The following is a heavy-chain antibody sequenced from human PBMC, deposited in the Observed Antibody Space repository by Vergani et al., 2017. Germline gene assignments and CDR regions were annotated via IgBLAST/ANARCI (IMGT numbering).Heavy chain of an antibody. CDR3: TRQPQEGASGPPSVPT. J-gene: IGHJ4*02. CDR1: GDSMNTYY. D-gene: IGHD5-12*01. CDR2: IYDSGDT. Sequence: QVQLQESGPGLVKPSETLSLTCSVSGDSMNTYYWTWIRQPPGKGLEWIGYIYDSGDTKYNPSLKSRVTISVDTSKNDFSLKVTSVTATDTAVYYCTRQPQEGASGPPSVPTWGQGISVIVSS. V-gene: IGHV4-59*08.